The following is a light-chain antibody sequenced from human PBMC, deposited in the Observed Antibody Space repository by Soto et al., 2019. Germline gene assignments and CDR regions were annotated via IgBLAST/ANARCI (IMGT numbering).Light chain of an antibody. V-gene: IGLV2-23*01. Sequence: ALTQAASGSGFPGQSSSISRTRTSSDVGSYNLVSWYQQHPGKAPKLMIYEGSKRPSGVSNRFSGSKSGNTASLTISGLQAEDEADYYCCSYAGSSTSPYVFGTGTKVTVL. CDR3: CSYAGSSTSPYV. CDR2: EGS. CDR1: SSDVGSYNL. J-gene: IGLJ1*01.